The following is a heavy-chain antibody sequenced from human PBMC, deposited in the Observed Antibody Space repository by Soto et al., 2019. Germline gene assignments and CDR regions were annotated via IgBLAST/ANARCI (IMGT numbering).Heavy chain of an antibody. Sequence: LVESGGAVVKPGGSLRLSCAGSGFTFRNHYMFWFRQAPGKGPEWVSYIGTTGSIIYYADSVEGRFTISRDNAQNRLFLEMNNLRAEDAAIYYCAMADYFYMDVWGKGTTVTVSS. V-gene: IGHV3-11*01. J-gene: IGHJ6*03. CDR3: AMADYFYMDV. CDR2: IGTTGSII. CDR1: GFTFRNHY.